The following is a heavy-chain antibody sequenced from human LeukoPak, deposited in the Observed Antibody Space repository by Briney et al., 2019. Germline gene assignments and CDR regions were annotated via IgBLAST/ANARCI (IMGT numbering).Heavy chain of an antibody. Sequence: KPSETLSLTCAVYGGSFSGYYWSWIRQPPGKGLEWIGEINHSGSTNYNPSLKSRVTISVDTSKNQFSLKLSSVTAADTAVYYCARHDFWSGYYTRDYWGQGTLVTVSS. V-gene: IGHV4-34*01. J-gene: IGHJ4*02. CDR2: INHSGST. D-gene: IGHD3-3*01. CDR1: GGSFSGYY. CDR3: ARHDFWSGYYTRDY.